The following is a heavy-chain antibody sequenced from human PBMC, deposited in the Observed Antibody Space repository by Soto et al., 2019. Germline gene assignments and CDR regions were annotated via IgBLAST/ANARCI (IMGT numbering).Heavy chain of an antibody. J-gene: IGHJ4*02. D-gene: IGHD2-15*01. V-gene: IGHV2-5*02. CDR3: AHRNVAVAGGSTNTFDY. Sequence: QITLKESGPTLVNPTQTLTLTCTFSGFSLSTGGVGVGWIRQPPGKALEWLALIYWDEEKRYRTSLQNRLTITADTSYHQVVLAMSNMGPDDTATYYCAHRNVAVAGGSTNTFDYWGQGALVTVSS. CDR2: IYWDEEK. CDR1: GFSLSTGGVG.